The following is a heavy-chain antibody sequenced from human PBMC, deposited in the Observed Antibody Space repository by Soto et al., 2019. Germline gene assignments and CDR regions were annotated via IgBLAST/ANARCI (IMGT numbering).Heavy chain of an antibody. V-gene: IGHV1-18*01. J-gene: IGHJ4*02. D-gene: IGHD5-18*01. CDR3: ARVGAWIQLWDKSPPFDY. CDR2: ISAYNGNT. CDR1: GYTFTSYG. Sequence: QVQLVQSGAEVKKPGASVKVSCKASGYTFTSYGISWVRQAPGQGLEWMGWISAYNGNTNYAQKLQGRVTMTTDTSTSTAYMERRSLRADDTAVYYCARVGAWIQLWDKSPPFDYWGQGTLVTVSS.